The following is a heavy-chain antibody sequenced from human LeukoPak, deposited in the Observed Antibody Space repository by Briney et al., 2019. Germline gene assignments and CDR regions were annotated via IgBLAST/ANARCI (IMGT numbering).Heavy chain of an antibody. Sequence: SETLSLTCTVSGYSISSGYYWGWIRQPPGKGLEWIGSIYHSGSTYYNPSLKSRVTISVDTSKNQFSLKLSSVTAADTAVYYCARGGWNYFDYWGQGTLVTVSS. CDR1: GYSISSGYY. CDR3: ARGGWNYFDY. D-gene: IGHD6-19*01. CDR2: IYHSGST. V-gene: IGHV4-38-2*02. J-gene: IGHJ4*02.